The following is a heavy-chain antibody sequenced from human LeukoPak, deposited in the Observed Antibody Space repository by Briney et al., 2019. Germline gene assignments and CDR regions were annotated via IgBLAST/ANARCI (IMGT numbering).Heavy chain of an antibody. V-gene: IGHV4-30-4*08. CDR1: GGSISSGSYY. CDR3: ASVIVVPAAMGPYYYYGMDV. D-gene: IGHD2-2*01. J-gene: IGHJ6*02. Sequence: PSETLSLTCTVSGGSISSGSYYWSWIRQPPGKGLEWIGYIYYSGSTYYNPSLKSRVTISVDTSKNQFSLKLSSVTAADTAVYYCASVIVVPAAMGPYYYYGMDVWGQGTTVTVSS. CDR2: IYYSGST.